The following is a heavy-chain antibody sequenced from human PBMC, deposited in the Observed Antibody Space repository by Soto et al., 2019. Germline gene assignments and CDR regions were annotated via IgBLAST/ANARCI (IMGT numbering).Heavy chain of an antibody. D-gene: IGHD3-22*01. V-gene: IGHV1-18*01. CDR2: ISAYNGNT. Sequence: GASVKVSCKASGYTFTSYGISWVRQAPGQGLEWMGWISAYNGNTNYAQKLQGRVTMTTDTSTSTAYMELRSLRSDDTAVYYCARDTSYYYDSSGYPYWGQGTLVTVSS. CDR1: GYTFTSYG. CDR3: ARDTSYYYDSSGYPY. J-gene: IGHJ4*02.